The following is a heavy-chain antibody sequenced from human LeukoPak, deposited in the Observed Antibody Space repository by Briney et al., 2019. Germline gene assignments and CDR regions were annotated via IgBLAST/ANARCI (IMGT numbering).Heavy chain of an antibody. D-gene: IGHD2-21*02. CDR3: ARDRLYYGMDV. CDR2: IKTDGSEK. CDR1: GFTFSSYW. J-gene: IGHJ6*02. V-gene: IGHV3-7*03. Sequence: GGSLRLSCEASGFTFSSYWMSWVRQAPGKGLEWVANIKTDGSEKYYVDSVKGRFTISRDNAKNSLYLQMNSLRAEDTAVYYCARDRLYYGMDVWGQGTTVTVSS.